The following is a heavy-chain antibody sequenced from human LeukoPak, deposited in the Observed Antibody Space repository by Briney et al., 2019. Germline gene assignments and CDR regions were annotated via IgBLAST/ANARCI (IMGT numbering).Heavy chain of an antibody. D-gene: IGHD5-18*01. CDR3: AGRPDTAMVAIFDY. CDR2: INPNSAGT. J-gene: IGHJ4*02. V-gene: IGHV1-2*02. Sequence: ASVKVSCKASGYTFTGYYLHWVRQAPGQGLEWMGWINPNSAGTNYAQKFQGRVTMTGDTSISTAYMELSRLSSEDTAIYYCAGRPDTAMVAIFDYWGQGTLVTVSS. CDR1: GYTFTGYY.